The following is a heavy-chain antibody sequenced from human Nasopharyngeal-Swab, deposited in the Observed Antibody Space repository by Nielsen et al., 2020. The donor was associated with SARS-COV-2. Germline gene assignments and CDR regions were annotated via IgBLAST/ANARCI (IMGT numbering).Heavy chain of an antibody. CDR1: GCTFSSYA. Sequence: SGKVSCKASGCTFSSYAISWVRQAPGQGLEWMGGIIPIFGTANYAQKFQGRVTITADESTSTAYMELSSLRSEDTAVYYRASTPYSSGWYGPRSANYGMDVWGQGTTVTVSS. V-gene: IGHV1-69*13. CDR2: IIPIFGTA. CDR3: ASTPYSSGWYGPRSANYGMDV. D-gene: IGHD6-19*01. J-gene: IGHJ6*02.